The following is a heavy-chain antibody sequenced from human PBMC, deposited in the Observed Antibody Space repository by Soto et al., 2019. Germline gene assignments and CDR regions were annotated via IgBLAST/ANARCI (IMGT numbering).Heavy chain of an antibody. CDR2: YSGTT. CDR1: GASISRDH. J-gene: IGHJ4*02. CDR3: ATYTTGGGGRGY. Sequence: QVQLQESGPGLVKPSETLSLTCTVSGASISRDHWNWIRQPPGKGLEWIGEYSGTTNYNPSLRSRVTISVDTSNNQFPLKLSSVTAPDTAVYFCATYTTGGGGRGYWGQGTLVTVSS. D-gene: IGHD3-16*01. V-gene: IGHV4-59*08.